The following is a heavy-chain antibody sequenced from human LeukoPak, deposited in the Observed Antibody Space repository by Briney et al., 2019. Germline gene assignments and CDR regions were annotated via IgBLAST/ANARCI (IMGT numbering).Heavy chain of an antibody. V-gene: IGHV4-59*08. CDR3: ARLNSYYFDY. CDR2: MYYRGST. CDR1: GGSISTDH. Sequence: SETLSLTCTVSGGSISTDHWSWIRQPPGKGLEWIGYMYYRGSTNYNPSLKSRVTISGDTSKNHFSLKLSSVTAADTAVYYCARLNSYYFDYWGQGNLVTVSS. J-gene: IGHJ4*02. D-gene: IGHD5-18*01.